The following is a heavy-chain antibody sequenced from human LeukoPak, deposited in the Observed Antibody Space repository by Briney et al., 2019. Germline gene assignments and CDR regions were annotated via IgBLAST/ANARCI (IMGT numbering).Heavy chain of an antibody. J-gene: IGHJ2*01. Sequence: GGSLRLSCAASGFTFEEYAMHWVRQVPGQGLEWVALISGKGDNTQYAESVKGRFTVSRDNRKNSLSLQMDGLRVEDTALFYCAKDGYKAAGYFDLWGRGTLVTVSS. CDR3: AKDGYKAAGYFDL. D-gene: IGHD6-13*01. CDR2: ISGKGDNT. V-gene: IGHV3-43*02. CDR1: GFTFEEYA.